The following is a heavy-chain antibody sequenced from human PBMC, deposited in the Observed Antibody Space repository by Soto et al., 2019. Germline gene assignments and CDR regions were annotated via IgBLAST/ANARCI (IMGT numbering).Heavy chain of an antibody. V-gene: IGHV3-23*01. CDR3: AKRIWGEASVDPTFDY. Sequence: PGGSLRLTCAVSGFSISSYAMNWIRQAPGKGLERDLTISGSRASTYYADSVKGRFTNSRDNSKNTLYLQMNSLGAEDTAVYYCAKRIWGEASVDPTFDYWGQGTLVTVSS. CDR1: GFSISSYA. CDR2: ISGSRAST. J-gene: IGHJ4*02. D-gene: IGHD3-16*01.